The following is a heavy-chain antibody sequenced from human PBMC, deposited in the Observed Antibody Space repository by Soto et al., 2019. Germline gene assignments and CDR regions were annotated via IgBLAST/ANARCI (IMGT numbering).Heavy chain of an antibody. CDR1: GGTFSSYT. J-gene: IGHJ4*02. Sequence: GASVKVSCKASGGTFSSYTISWVRQAPGQGLEWMGGIIPMFGSPNYAQKFQGRVTVTADESTSTAYMELSSLRSEDTAVYYCARDFPRGAGGGLGIDYWGQGTLVTVSS. D-gene: IGHD3-16*01. V-gene: IGHV1-69*13. CDR2: IIPMFGSP. CDR3: ARDFPRGAGGGLGIDY.